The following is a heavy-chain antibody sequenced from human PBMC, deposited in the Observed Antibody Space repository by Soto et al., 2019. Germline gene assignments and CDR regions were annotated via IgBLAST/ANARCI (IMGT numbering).Heavy chain of an antibody. CDR3: AREMAGLGGESDY. D-gene: IGHD3-16*01. J-gene: IGHJ4*02. V-gene: IGHV1-18*01. CDR2: ISGSSGNA. CDR1: GYTFTKYG. Sequence: QVQLVQSGAEVKNPGASVKVSCKTSGYTFTKYGVGWLRQAPGQGLEWMGWISGSSGNANYAEKVQGRITSTTDTSTSTAYIELRRLRSDDTAVYYCAREMAGLGGESDYWGQGTLVTVSS.